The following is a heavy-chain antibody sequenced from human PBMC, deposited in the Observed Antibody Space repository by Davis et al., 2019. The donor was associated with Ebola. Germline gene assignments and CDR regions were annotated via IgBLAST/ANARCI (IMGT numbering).Heavy chain of an antibody. CDR1: GGSISSSSYY. V-gene: IGHV4-39*01. Sequence: GSLRLSCTVSGGSISSSSYYWGWIRQPPGKGLEWIGSMYYSGSTYYNPSLKSRVTISVDTSKNQFSLKLSSVTAADTAVYYCARGHSYGSMVYGMDVWGQGTTVTVSS. CDR2: MYYSGST. CDR3: ARGHSYGSMVYGMDV. D-gene: IGHD5-18*01. J-gene: IGHJ6*02.